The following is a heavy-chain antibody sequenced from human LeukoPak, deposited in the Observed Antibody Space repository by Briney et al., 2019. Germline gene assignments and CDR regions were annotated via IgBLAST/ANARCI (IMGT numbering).Heavy chain of an antibody. J-gene: IGHJ4*02. CDR3: AKDGGRIDQILTGYYDPFDY. D-gene: IGHD3-9*01. CDR1: GFTFSSYA. Sequence: GGSLRLSCAASGFTFSSYAMSWVRQAPGKGLEWVSAISGSGGSTYYADSVKGRFTISRDNSKNTLYLQMNSLRAEDTAVYYCAKDGGRIDQILTGYYDPFDYWGQGTLVTVSS. V-gene: IGHV3-23*01. CDR2: ISGSGGST.